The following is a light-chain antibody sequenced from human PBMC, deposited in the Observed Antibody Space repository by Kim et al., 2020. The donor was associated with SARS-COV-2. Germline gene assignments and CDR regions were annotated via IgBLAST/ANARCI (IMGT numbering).Light chain of an antibody. CDR1: NSDVGAYKY. CDR2: DVS. J-gene: IGLJ3*02. CDR3: SSHAGRYTWV. V-gene: IGLV2-11*03. Sequence: GQSVTIPCTGTNSDVGAYKYVSWYQQHPGKAPNLIIYDVSKRPSGVPGRFSGSKSGNTASLAISGLQAEDEAEYYCSSHAGRYTWVFGGGTQVTVL.